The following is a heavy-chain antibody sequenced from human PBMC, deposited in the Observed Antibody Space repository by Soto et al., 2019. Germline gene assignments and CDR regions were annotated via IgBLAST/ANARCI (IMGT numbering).Heavy chain of an antibody. CDR3: ARQGFGARHGLVDV. D-gene: IGHD3-10*01. CDR2: VHHSWGS. Sequence: QVQLQESGPGLVKPSETLSLSCTVSGGSISSYYWSWIRQPPGKGMEWIGYVHHSWGSTYNPSLPSRVAISLDTSKRQFPPPLTSVTATGTAVYYCARQGFGARHGLVDVWGQGTTVTVSS. V-gene: IGHV4-59*08. J-gene: IGHJ6*02. CDR1: GGSISSYY.